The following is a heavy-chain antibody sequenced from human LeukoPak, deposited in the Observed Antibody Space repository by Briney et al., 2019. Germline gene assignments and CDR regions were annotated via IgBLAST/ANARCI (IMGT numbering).Heavy chain of an antibody. CDR3: AKEGGIVGATGGAFDI. CDR1: GFTFSSYA. D-gene: IGHD1-26*01. V-gene: IGHV3-23*01. Sequence: GGSLRLSCAGSGFTFSSYAMSWVRQAPGKGLEWVAAISGSGGSTYYADSVKGRFTISRDNSKNTLYLQMNSLRAEDTAVYYCAKEGGIVGATGGAFDIWGQGTMVTVSS. J-gene: IGHJ3*02. CDR2: ISGSGGST.